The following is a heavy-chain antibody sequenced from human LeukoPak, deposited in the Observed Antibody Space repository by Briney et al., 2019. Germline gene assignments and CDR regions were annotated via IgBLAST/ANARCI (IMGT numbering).Heavy chain of an antibody. D-gene: IGHD4-17*01. CDR1: GYTFTSYA. CDR2: INAGNGNT. CDR3: ATGPPSTTVTTV. Sequence: ASVKVSCKASGYTFTSYAMHWVRQAPGQRLEWMGWINAGNGNTKYSQKFQGRVTMTEDTSTDTAYMELSSLRSEDTAVYYCATGPPSTTVTTVWGQGTMVTVSS. J-gene: IGHJ3*01. V-gene: IGHV1-3*01.